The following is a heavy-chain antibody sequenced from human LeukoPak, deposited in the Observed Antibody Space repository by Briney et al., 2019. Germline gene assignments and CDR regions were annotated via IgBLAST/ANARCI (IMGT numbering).Heavy chain of an antibody. CDR1: GFPFGEYG. D-gene: IGHD6-19*01. CDR3: AKDIHIGHGSGWPES. V-gene: IGHV3-43D*03. CDR2: ITWYGGGT. J-gene: IGHJ5*02. Sequence: PGGSLRLSCVGSGFPFGEYGIHWVRHVPRKGLGWVSHITWYGGGTYYAGSVQGRFDIFRDNSTNSLYPQMNSLGAEDTALYYCAKDIHIGHGSGWPESWGQGTLVTVSS.